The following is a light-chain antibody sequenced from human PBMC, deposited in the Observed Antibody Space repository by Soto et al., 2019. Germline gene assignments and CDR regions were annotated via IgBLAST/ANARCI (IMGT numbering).Light chain of an antibody. V-gene: IGLV3-1*01. Sequence: SYELTQPPSVSVSPGQTASITCSGDKLGGRFVCWYQQKPGQSPVLVMYEDTKRPSGIPERFSGSNSGNTAILTISGTLAMDEADYYCQAWDSSTAVFGTGTKLTGL. CDR2: EDT. CDR3: QAWDSSTAV. CDR1: KLGGRF. J-gene: IGLJ1*01.